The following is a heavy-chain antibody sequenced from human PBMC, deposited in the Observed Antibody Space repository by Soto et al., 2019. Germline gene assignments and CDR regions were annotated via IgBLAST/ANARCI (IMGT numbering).Heavy chain of an antibody. V-gene: IGHV3-66*01. D-gene: IGHD4-17*01. CDR2: IYSGGST. CDR1: GFTVSSNY. CDR3: ARDHYGDDGWDY. J-gene: IGHJ4*02. Sequence: EVQLVESGGGLVQPGGSLRLSCAASGFTVSSNYMSWVRQAPGKGLEWVSIIYSGGSTYYADSVKGRFTISRDNSKNTLYLQMNSLRAEDTAVYYCARDHYGDDGWDYWGQGTLVTVSS.